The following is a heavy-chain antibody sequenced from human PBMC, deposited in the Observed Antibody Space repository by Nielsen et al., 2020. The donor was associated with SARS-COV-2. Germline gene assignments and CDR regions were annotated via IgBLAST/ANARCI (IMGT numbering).Heavy chain of an antibody. Sequence: GESLKISCAASGFTFDDYGMHWVRQAPGKGLEWVSLISWDGGSIYYADSVKGRFTISRDNSKNSLYLQMNSLRAEDTALYYCAKGRGTGYYYDTSDIDYWGQGTLVTVSS. J-gene: IGHJ4*02. CDR3: AKGRGTGYYYDTSDIDY. CDR2: ISWDGGSI. CDR1: GFTFDDYG. D-gene: IGHD3-22*01. V-gene: IGHV3-43D*03.